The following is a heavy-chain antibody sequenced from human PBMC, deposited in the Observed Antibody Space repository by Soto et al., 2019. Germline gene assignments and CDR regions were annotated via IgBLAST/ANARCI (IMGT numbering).Heavy chain of an antibody. Sequence: ESGGGVVQPGRSLRLSCAASGFTFSSYGMHWVRQAPGKGLEWVAVISYDGSNKYYADSVKGRFTISRDNSKNTLYLQMNSLRAEDTAVYYCAKDRARYFDWLLMDYYGMDVWGQGTTVTVSS. CDR3: AKDRARYFDWLLMDYYGMDV. D-gene: IGHD3-9*01. V-gene: IGHV3-30*18. J-gene: IGHJ6*02. CDR2: ISYDGSNK. CDR1: GFTFSSYG.